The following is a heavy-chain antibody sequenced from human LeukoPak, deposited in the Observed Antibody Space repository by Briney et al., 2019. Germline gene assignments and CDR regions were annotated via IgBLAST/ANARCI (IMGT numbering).Heavy chain of an antibody. CDR2: INPSGGST. CDR3: ARDEARDGYTNYLDY. J-gene: IGHJ4*02. V-gene: IGHV1-46*01. Sequence: ASVKVSXKTSGYTFTNYYMHWMRQAPGQGLEWIGIINPSGGSTNYVQKFQGRVTMTRDTSTSTVSMELGSLRSEDTAVYYCARDEARDGYTNYLDYWGQGTLVTVSS. CDR1: GYTFTNYY. D-gene: IGHD5-24*01.